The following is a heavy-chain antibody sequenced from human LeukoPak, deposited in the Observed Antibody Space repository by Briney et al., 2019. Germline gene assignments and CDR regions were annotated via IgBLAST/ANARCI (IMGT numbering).Heavy chain of an antibody. V-gene: IGHV3-30*18. D-gene: IGHD3-22*01. Sequence: GGSLRLSCAASGFTFSSYGMHWVRQAPGEGLEWVAVISYDGSNKYYADSVKGRFTISRDNSKNTLYLQMNSLRAEDTAVYYCAKDLSTYYYDSSGYSPDYWGQGTLVTVSS. CDR2: ISYDGSNK. J-gene: IGHJ4*02. CDR3: AKDLSTYYYDSSGYSPDY. CDR1: GFTFSSYG.